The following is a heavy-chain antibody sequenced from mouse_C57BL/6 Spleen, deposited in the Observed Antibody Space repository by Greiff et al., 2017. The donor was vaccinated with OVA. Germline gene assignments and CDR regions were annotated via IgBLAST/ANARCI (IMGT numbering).Heavy chain of an antibody. CDR1: GFTFSSYT. Sequence: EVQGVESGGGLVKPGGSLKLSCAASGFTFSSYTMSWVRQTPEKRLEWVATISGGGGNTYYPDSVKGRFTISRDNAKNTLYLQMSSLRSEDTALYYCARHEGSSGFDYWGQGTTLTVSS. CDR2: ISGGGGNT. D-gene: IGHD3-2*02. V-gene: IGHV5-9*01. J-gene: IGHJ2*01. CDR3: ARHEGSSGFDY.